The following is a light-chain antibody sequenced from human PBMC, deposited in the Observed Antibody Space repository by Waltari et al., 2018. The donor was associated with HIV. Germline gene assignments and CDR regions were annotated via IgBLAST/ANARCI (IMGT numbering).Light chain of an antibody. CDR1: NIGSKS. V-gene: IGLV3-21*02. Sequence: SYVLTQPPSVSVAPGQTAGITCGGDNIGSKSVHWYQQKPGQAPVLLIYDGADRPSGIPERFSSSNSENTATLTIGRVEAGDEADYYCQVWDSGSAHVVFGGGTNLAVL. CDR2: DGA. CDR3: QVWDSGSAHVV. J-gene: IGLJ2*01.